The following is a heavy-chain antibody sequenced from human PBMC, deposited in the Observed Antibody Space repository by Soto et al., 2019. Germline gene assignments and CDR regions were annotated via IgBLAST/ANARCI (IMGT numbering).Heavy chain of an antibody. J-gene: IGHJ3*02. D-gene: IGHD1-26*01. CDR1: GGSFSGYY. CDR3: AREPHSVAFDI. V-gene: IGHV4-34*01. CDR2: INHSGST. Sequence: PSETLSLTCAVYGGSFSGYYWSWIRQPPGKGLEWIGEINHSGSTNYNPSLKSRVTISVDTSKNQFSLKLSSVTAADTAVYYCAREPHSVAFDIWGQGTMVTV.